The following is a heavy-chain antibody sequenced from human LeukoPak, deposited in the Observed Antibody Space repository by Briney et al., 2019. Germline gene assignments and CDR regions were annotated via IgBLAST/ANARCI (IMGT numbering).Heavy chain of an antibody. CDR1: GFTFSLYW. CDR2: IKQDGSEK. V-gene: IGHV3-7*01. D-gene: IGHD5-18*01. J-gene: IGHJ4*02. CDR3: ARDFGGDSYGYDH. Sequence: HPGGSLRLSCAASGFTFSLYWMTWVRQHPGRGLEWVANIKQDGSEKFYLDSVKGRFTISKDNAKNAVYLQMNGLRAEDTAVYYCARDFGGDSYGYDHWGQGTLVTVSS.